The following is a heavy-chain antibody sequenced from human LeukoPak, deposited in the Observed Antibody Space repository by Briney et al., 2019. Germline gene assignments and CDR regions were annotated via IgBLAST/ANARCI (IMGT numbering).Heavy chain of an antibody. D-gene: IGHD3-3*01. J-gene: IGHJ4*02. V-gene: IGHV4-38-2*02. CDR2: IYHSGST. CDR3: ARAYYDFWSGYFWTFGY. CDR1: GYSISSGYY. Sequence: SETLSLTCTVSGYSISSGYYWGWIRQPPGKGLEWIGSIYHSGSTYYNPSLKSRVTISVDTFKNQFSLKLSSVTAADTAVYYCARAYYDFWSGYFWTFGYWGQGTLVTVSS.